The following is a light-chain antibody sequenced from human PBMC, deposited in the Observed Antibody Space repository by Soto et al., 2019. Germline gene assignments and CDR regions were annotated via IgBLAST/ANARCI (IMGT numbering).Light chain of an antibody. J-gene: IGKJ1*01. CDR2: WAS. V-gene: IGKV4-1*01. CDR3: QQYYSSPPT. CDR1: QSVLYSSNNKNY. Sequence: DIVMTQSPDSLAVSLGERATINCKSSQSVLYSSNNKNYLSWYQQRPGQPPKLLFYWASTRESGVPDRFSGSGSGTHFTLTITSLQAEDVAVYHCQQYYSSPPTFGPGTKVDIK.